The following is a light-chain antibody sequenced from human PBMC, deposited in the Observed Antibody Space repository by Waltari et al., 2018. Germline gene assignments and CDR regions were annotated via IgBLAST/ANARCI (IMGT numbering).Light chain of an antibody. V-gene: IGKV1-9*01. J-gene: IGKJ4*01. CDR3: QHLNSYPLT. CDR1: QGISSY. CDR2: APS. Sequence: DIQLTQSPSFLSASVGDRVTITCRASQGISSYLAWYQQKPGKAPKLLIYAPSTLQSGVPSRFSGSGSGTEFTLTISSLQPEDFATYYCQHLNSYPLTFGGGTKVEIK.